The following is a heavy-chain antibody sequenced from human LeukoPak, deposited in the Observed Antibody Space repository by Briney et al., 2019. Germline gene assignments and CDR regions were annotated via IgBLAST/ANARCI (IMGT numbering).Heavy chain of an antibody. Sequence: GGSLRLSCAASGFTVSSNYMSWVRQAPGKGLEWVSVIYSGGSTYYADSVKGRFTISRDNSKNTLYLQMNSLRAEDTAVYYCASQGTIATYFDYWGQGSLVTVSS. V-gene: IGHV3-66*04. CDR2: IYSGGST. CDR3: ASQGTIATYFDY. J-gene: IGHJ4*02. CDR1: GFTVSSNY. D-gene: IGHD2-21*01.